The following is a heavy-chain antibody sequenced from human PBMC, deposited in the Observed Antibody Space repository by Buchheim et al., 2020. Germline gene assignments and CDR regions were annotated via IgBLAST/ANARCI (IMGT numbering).Heavy chain of an antibody. CDR3: ASVAWVGEVAATSDHPVDY. J-gene: IGHJ4*02. Sequence: QVQLQESGPGLVKPSQTLSLTCTVSGGPISSGDYYWSWIRQPPGKGLEWIGYIYYSGGTYSNPSLKSRVTISVDTSKNQFSLKLSSVTAADTAVYYCASVAWVGEVAATSDHPVDYWGQGTL. D-gene: IGHD2-15*01. CDR1: GGPISSGDYY. V-gene: IGHV4-30-4*01. CDR2: IYYSGGT.